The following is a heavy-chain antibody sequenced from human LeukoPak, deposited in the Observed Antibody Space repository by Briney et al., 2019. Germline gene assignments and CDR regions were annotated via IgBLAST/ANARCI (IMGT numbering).Heavy chain of an antibody. Sequence: SETLSLTCTVSGGSISSYYWSWIRQPPGKGLEWIGYIYYSGSTNYNPSLKSRVTISVDTSKNQFSLKLSSVTAADTALYYCARGRGDYDFWSGLQDNYFDYWGQGTLVTVSS. CDR2: IYYSGST. D-gene: IGHD3-3*01. J-gene: IGHJ4*02. CDR3: ARGRGDYDFWSGLQDNYFDY. CDR1: GGSISSYY. V-gene: IGHV4-59*12.